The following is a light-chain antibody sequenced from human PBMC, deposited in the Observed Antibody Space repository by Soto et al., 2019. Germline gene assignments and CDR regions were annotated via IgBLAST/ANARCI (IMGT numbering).Light chain of an antibody. CDR2: EVN. J-gene: IGLJ3*02. V-gene: IGLV2-23*02. CDR1: SSDVGSYER. CDR3: CSSVGGPNWV. Sequence: QSALTQPASVSGSPGQSIAISCTGTSSDVGSYERVSWYQLHPGKAPTLMIYEVNKRPSGVSNRFSGSKSGNTASLTISGLQAEDEADYYCCSSVGGPNWVFGGGTKLTVL.